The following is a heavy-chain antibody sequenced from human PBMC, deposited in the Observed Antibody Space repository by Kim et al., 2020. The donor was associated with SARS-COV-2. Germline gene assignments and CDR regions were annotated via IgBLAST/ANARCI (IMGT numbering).Heavy chain of an antibody. CDR3: AGLWFRELFPGYYYMDV. J-gene: IGHJ6*03. CDR1: GGTFSSYA. V-gene: IGHV1-69*13. D-gene: IGHD3-10*01. CDR2: IIPIFGTA. Sequence: SVKVSCKASGGTFSSYAISCVRQAPGQGLEWMGGIIPIFGTANYAQKFQGRVTITADESTSTAYMELSSLSSEDTAVYYCAGLWFRELFPGYYYMDVWGKGTTVTVSS.